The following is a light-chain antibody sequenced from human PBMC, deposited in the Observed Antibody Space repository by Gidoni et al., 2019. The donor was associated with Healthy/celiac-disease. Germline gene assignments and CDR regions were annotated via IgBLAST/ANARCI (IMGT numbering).Light chain of an antibody. CDR2: WAS. CDR1: QSVLYSSNNKNY. CDR3: QQYYSTPSWT. Sequence: DIVMTQSPDSLAVSLGERATINCKSSQSVLYSSNNKNYLAWYQQKPGQPPKLLIYWASTRESGVPDRFSGSGSGKDFTLTISGLQAEDVAVYYCQQYYSTPSWTFGQGTKVEIK. J-gene: IGKJ1*01. V-gene: IGKV4-1*01.